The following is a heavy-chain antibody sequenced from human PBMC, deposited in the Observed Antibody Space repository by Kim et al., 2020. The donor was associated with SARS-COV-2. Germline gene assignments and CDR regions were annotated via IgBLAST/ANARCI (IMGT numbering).Heavy chain of an antibody. CDR3: AKGLKKLHNYDSSLPDY. J-gene: IGHJ4*02. D-gene: IGHD3-22*01. CDR1: GFTFGDYA. V-gene: IGHV3-9*01. Sequence: GVSLRLSCAASGFTFGDYAMHWVRQAPGKGLEWVSGIAWNSGHIAYADSVKGRFTSSRDNAKNSLYLEMNSLRAEDTALYYCAKGLKKLHNYDSSLPDYWGQGTLVIVSS. CDR2: IAWNSGHI.